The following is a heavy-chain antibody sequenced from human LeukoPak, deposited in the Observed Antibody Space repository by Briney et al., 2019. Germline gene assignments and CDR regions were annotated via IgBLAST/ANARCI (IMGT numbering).Heavy chain of an antibody. D-gene: IGHD3-16*01. CDR1: GGSISSYY. J-gene: IGHJ4*02. CDR3: ARDSDHWGTKYYFDY. Sequence: PSETLSLTCTVSGGSISSYYWNWIRQPPGKGLEWIGRIYTSGSTNYNPSLKSRVTISVDTSKNQFSLKLSSVTAADTAVYFCARDSDHWGTKYYFDYWGQGTLVTVSS. V-gene: IGHV4-4*08. CDR2: IYTSGST.